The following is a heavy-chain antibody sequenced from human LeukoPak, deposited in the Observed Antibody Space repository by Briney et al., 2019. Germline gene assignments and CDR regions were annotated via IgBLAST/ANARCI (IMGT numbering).Heavy chain of an antibody. CDR2: IYYSGSI. CDR1: GGSISSYY. D-gene: IGHD6-19*01. J-gene: IGHJ4*02. CDR3: ARGSDSRGVSVAGSQIVGAALHFDY. Sequence: PSETLSLTCTVSGGSISSYYWSWIRQPPGKGLEWIGYIYYSGSINYNPSLKSRVTISVDTSKNQFSLKLSSVTAADTAVYYCARGSDSRGVSVAGSQIVGAALHFDYWGQGTLVTVSS. V-gene: IGHV4-59*12.